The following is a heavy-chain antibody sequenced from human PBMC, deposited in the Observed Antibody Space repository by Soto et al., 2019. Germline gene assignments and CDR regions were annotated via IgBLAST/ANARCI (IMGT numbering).Heavy chain of an antibody. J-gene: IGHJ4*02. CDR2: ISWNSGDI. Sequence: EVQLVESGGGLVQPGRSLRLSCAASGFIFDDYAMHWVRQAPGKGLEWVSGISWNSGDIRYVDSVKGRFTISRDNTKNSLYLQMNSLRPEDTARYYCAKDGQVWGQGTLVIVSS. CDR1: GFIFDDYA. V-gene: IGHV3-9*01. CDR3: AKDGQV.